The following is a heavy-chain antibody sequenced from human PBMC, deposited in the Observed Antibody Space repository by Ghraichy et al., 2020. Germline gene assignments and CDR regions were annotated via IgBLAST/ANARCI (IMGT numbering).Heavy chain of an antibody. V-gene: IGHV4-39*07. J-gene: IGHJ4*02. CDR2: IYYSGST. CDR3: ARALWLDY. D-gene: IGHD5-18*01. CDR1: GGSISSSSYY. Sequence: SETLSLTCTVSGGSISSSSYYWGWIRQPPGKGLEWIGSIYYSGSTYYNPSLKSRVTISVDTSKNQFSLKLSSVTAADTAVYYCARALWLDYWGQGTLVTVSS.